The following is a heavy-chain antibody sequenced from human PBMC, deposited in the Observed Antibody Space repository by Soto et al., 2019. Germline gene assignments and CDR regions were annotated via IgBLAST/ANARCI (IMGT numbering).Heavy chain of an antibody. CDR2: MNPNSGNT. V-gene: IGHV1-8*01. Sequence: ASVKVSCKASGYTFTSYDINWVRQATGQGLEWMGWMNPNSGNTGYAQKFQGRVTMTRNTSISTAYMELSSLISDDTAVYYCARVSAVARCFDYWGQGTLVTVSS. CDR1: GYTFTSYD. CDR3: ARVSAVARCFDY. J-gene: IGHJ4*02. D-gene: IGHD6-19*01.